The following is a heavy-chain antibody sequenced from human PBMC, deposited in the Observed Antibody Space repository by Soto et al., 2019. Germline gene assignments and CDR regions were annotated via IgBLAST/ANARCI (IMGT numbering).Heavy chain of an antibody. J-gene: IGHJ4*02. V-gene: IGHV4-59*01. CDR2: IYYSGST. D-gene: IGHD6-19*01. CDR3: ARVYSSGWSDY. CDR1: GGSISSYY. Sequence: QVQLQESGPGLVKPSETLSLTCTVSGGSISSYYWSWIRQPPGKGLEWIGYIYYSGSTNYNPSLKSRVTISVDTSKNQFSLKLSSVTAADTAVYYCARVYSSGWSDYWGQGTLVTVSS.